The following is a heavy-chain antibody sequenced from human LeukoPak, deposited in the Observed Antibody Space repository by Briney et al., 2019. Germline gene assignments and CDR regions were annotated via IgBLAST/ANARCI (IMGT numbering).Heavy chain of an antibody. CDR2: IYYSGST. V-gene: IGHV4-59*01. D-gene: IGHD3-10*01. CDR3: ARERVFADYYGSGSPFVYGMDV. Sequence: PSETLSLTCTVSGGSISSYYWSWIRQPPGKGLEWIGYIYYSGSTNYNPSLKSRVTISVDTSKNQFSLKLGSVTAADTAVYYCARERVFADYYGSGSPFVYGMDVWGKGTTVTVSS. J-gene: IGHJ6*04. CDR1: GGSISSYY.